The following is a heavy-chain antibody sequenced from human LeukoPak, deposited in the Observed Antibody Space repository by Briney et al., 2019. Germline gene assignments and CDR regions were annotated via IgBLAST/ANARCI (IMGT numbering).Heavy chain of an antibody. Sequence: PSETLSLTCAVSGGSISSSNWWSWVRQPPGKGLEWIGEIYHSGSTNYNPSLKSRVTISVDTSKNQFSLKLSSVTAADTAVYYCARMGGGCSSTSCYTPTDYWGQGTLVTVSS. J-gene: IGHJ4*02. CDR1: GGSISSSNW. CDR2: IYHSGST. CDR3: ARMGGGCSSTSCYTPTDY. D-gene: IGHD2-2*02. V-gene: IGHV4-4*02.